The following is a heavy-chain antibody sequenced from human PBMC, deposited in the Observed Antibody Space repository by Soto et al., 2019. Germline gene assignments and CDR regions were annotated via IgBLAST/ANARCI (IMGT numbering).Heavy chain of an antibody. CDR1: GGSISSSSYY. J-gene: IGHJ5*02. CDR2: IYYSGST. Sequence: TLSLTCTVSGGSISSSSYYWCWIRQPPGKGLEWIGSIYYSGSTYYNPSLKSRVTISVDTSKNQFSLKLSSVTAADTAVYYCARRYIVVVPAAMRNNWLDPWGQGTLVTVSS. D-gene: IGHD2-2*01. CDR3: ARRYIVVVPAAMRNNWLDP. V-gene: IGHV4-39*01.